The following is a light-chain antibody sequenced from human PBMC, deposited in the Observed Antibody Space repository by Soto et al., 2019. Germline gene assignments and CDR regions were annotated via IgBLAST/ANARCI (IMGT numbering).Light chain of an antibody. CDR2: SAS. V-gene: IGKV1-39*01. Sequence: EIHLTQSPSSLSASLGDRVTIPCRASQSISSYLNWYRQKPGKAPQLLIYSASNLQSGVPSRLSCSGAGTDFTLPIRGLQSEDFATDYYQQSFSTPTFGQGTRLDIK. J-gene: IGKJ5*01. CDR3: QQSFSTPT. CDR1: QSISSY.